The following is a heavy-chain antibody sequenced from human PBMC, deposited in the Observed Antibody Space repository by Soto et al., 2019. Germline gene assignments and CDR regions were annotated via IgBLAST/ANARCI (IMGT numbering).Heavy chain of an antibody. V-gene: IGHV3-48*02. CDR1: GFTFSSYS. D-gene: IGHD3-10*01. CDR2: ISTGSSTI. J-gene: IGHJ4*02. Sequence: GGSLRLSCAASGFTFSSYSVNWVRQAPGKGLEWVSFISTGSSTIYYADSVKGRFTISRDKAKNSLYLQMTSLCDEDTAVYYCARDRGTSGSYYTFDVWGQGTLVTVSS. CDR3: ARDRGTSGSYYTFDV.